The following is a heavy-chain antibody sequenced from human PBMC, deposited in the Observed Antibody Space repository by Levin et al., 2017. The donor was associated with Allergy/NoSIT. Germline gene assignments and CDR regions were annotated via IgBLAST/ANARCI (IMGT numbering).Heavy chain of an antibody. CDR1: GGSFSGYY. CDR3: ARGTGTTGTTGFSTPGRHWFDP. J-gene: IGHJ5*02. V-gene: IGHV4-34*01. D-gene: IGHD1-1*01. CDR2: INHSGST. Sequence: KASETLSLTCAVYGGSFSGYYWSWIRQPPGKGLEWIGEINHSGSTNYNPSLKSRVTISVDTSKNQFSLKLSSVTAADTAVYYCARGTGTTGTTGFSTPGRHWFDPWGQGTLVTVSS.